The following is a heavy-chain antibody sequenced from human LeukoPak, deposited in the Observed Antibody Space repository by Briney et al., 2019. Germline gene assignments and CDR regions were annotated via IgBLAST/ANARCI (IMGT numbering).Heavy chain of an antibody. CDR3: ARDLEEYSSSPPYYYYYYMDV. Sequence: GGSLRLSCAASGFTFSDYYMSWIRQAPGKGLEWVSYISSSGSTIYYADSVEGRFTISRDNAKNSLYLQMNSLRAEDTAVYYCARDLEEYSSSPPYYYYYYMDVWGKGTTVTVSS. V-gene: IGHV3-11*04. CDR2: ISSSGSTI. J-gene: IGHJ6*03. CDR1: GFTFSDYY. D-gene: IGHD6-6*01.